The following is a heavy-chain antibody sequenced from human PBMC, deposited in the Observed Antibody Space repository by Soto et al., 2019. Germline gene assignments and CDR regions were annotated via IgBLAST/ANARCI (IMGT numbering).Heavy chain of an antibody. Sequence: GGSLRLSCAASGFTFSSYSMNWVRQAPGKGLEWVSSTSSSSSYIYYADSVKGRFTISRDNAKNSLYLQMNSLRAEDTAVYYCARGWSGYLHYYGMDVWGQGTTVTVSS. CDR2: TSSSSSYI. CDR1: GFTFSSYS. V-gene: IGHV3-21*01. D-gene: IGHD3-3*01. J-gene: IGHJ6*02. CDR3: ARGWSGYLHYYGMDV.